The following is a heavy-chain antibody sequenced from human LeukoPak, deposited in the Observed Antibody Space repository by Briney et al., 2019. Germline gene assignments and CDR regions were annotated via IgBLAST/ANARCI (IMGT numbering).Heavy chain of an antibody. V-gene: IGHV4-4*07. Sequence: SETLSLTCTVSGGSIGWDYWSWIRQSAGEGLEWLGRIYKSGSTNYNPSFRSRVSMSVDTSKNQFSLNVTSVTAADTAVYYCAREEYFQDSNGYSYYFHSWGQGSLVTVSS. CDR2: IYKSGST. J-gene: IGHJ4*02. CDR3: AREEYFQDSNGYSYYFHS. D-gene: IGHD3-22*01. CDR1: GGSIGWDY.